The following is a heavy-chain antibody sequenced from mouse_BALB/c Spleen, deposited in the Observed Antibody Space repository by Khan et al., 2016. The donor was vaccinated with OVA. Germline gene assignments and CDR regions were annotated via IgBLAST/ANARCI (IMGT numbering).Heavy chain of an antibody. CDR1: GYTFTSYW. V-gene: IGHV1-7*01. D-gene: IGHD1-1*01. CDR3: ANHGRSSAWFAY. Sequence: QMQLEESGAELAKPGASVKMSCKASGYTFTSYWMHWVKQRPGQGLEWIGYINPSTGYSEYNQKFKDKATLTADKSSSTAYMQLSSLTSDDSAVYNCANHGRSSAWFAYWGQGTLVTVSA. J-gene: IGHJ3*01. CDR2: INPSTGYS.